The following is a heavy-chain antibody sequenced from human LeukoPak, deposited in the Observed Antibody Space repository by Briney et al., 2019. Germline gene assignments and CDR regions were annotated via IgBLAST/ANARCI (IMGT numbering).Heavy chain of an antibody. D-gene: IGHD3-9*01. CDR1: GLTFSSYA. V-gene: IGHV3-48*03. Sequence: GGSLRLSCAASGLTFSSYAMSWVRQAPGKGLEWVSYIRSSGSTIYYADSVKGRFTISRDNAKNSLYLQMNSLRAEDTAVYYCARLALRYFDWLSPLDSWGQGTLVTVSS. CDR3: ARLALRYFDWLSPLDS. J-gene: IGHJ4*02. CDR2: IRSSGSTI.